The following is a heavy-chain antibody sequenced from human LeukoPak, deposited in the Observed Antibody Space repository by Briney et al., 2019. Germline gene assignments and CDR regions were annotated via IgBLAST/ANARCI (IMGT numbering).Heavy chain of an antibody. CDR1: GGSISSHY. CDR3: ARDLTSGFHYYMDV. J-gene: IGHJ6*03. CDR2: IYRGGST. V-gene: IGHV4-4*07. Sequence: PSETLSLTCNVSGGSISSHYWSWIRQPAGKGLEWIGRIYRGGSTNYNPTLKSRVTMSRDTSKNQISLKLTSVTAADTAVYYCARDLTSGFHYYMDVWGQGTTVAVFS.